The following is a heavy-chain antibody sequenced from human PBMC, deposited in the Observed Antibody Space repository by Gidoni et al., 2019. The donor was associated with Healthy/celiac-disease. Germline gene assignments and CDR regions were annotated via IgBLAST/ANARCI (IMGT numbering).Heavy chain of an antibody. CDR2: IYSGGST. J-gene: IGHJ3*02. V-gene: IGHV3-53*01. D-gene: IGHD6-6*01. Sequence: EVQLVESGGGLIQPGGSLSLSCTASGFTVSSNYLRWVRQATGKGREWVAFIYSGGSTYYADSVKGRFTISRDNSKNTLYLQMNSLRAEDTAVYYCARGRSSSLDAFDIWGQGTMVTVSS. CDR1: GFTVSSNY. CDR3: ARGRSSSLDAFDI.